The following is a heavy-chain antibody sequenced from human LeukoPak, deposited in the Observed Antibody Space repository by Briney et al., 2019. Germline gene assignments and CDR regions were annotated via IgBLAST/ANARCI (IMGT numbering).Heavy chain of an antibody. CDR3: ARDHTDSSTSYSDY. Sequence: GGSLRLSCSASGFIFSPYAMHWVRQAPGKGLEWVSYISSSGSTRYYADSVKGRFTISRDNAKNSLYLQMNSLRAEDTAVYYCARDHTDSSTSYSDYWGQGTLVTVSS. CDR1: GFIFSPYA. CDR2: ISSSGSTR. D-gene: IGHD6-13*01. V-gene: IGHV3-48*01. J-gene: IGHJ4*02.